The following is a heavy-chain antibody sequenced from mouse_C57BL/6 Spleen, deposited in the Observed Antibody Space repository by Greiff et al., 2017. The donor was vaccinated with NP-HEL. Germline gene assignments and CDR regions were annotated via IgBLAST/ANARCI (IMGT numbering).Heavy chain of an antibody. CDR2: IDPSDRYT. CDR1: GYTFPSFW. D-gene: IGHD2-3*01. Sequence: QVQLQQPGAELVRPGTSVKLSCKASGYTFPSFWMHWVKPRPGQGLEWVGVIDPSDRYTYFNPKFKGKATLTLDASSSTAYRQLSSLTSEDSAVYYCARLADGYSYFDYWGQGTTLTVSS. V-gene: IGHV1-59*01. CDR3: ARLADGYSYFDY. J-gene: IGHJ2*01.